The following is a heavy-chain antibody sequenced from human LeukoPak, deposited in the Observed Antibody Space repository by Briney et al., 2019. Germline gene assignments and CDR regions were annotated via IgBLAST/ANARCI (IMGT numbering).Heavy chain of an antibody. CDR3: AKDAGSWNFNP. V-gene: IGHV3-30*18. D-gene: IGHD1-7*01. CDR2: ISYDGSNK. CDR1: GFTFSSYG. Sequence: GGSLRLSCAASGFTFSSYGMHWVRQAPGKGLEWVAVISYDGSNKYYADSVKGRFTISRDNSKNTLYLQMNSLRAEDTAVYYCAKDAGSWNFNPWGQGTLVTVSS. J-gene: IGHJ4*02.